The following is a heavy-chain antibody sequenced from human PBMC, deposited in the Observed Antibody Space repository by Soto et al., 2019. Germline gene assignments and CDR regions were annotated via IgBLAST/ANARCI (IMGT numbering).Heavy chain of an antibody. J-gene: IGHJ4*02. CDR2: ISSSGSTI. V-gene: IGHV3-11*01. Sequence: PGGSLRLSCAASGFTFSDYYMSWIRQAPGKGLEWVSYISSSGSTIYYADSVKGRFTISRDNAKNSLYLQMNSLRAEDTAVYYCARDAHYYDSSGQTPVAYWGQGTLGTVSS. D-gene: IGHD3-22*01. CDR3: ARDAHYYDSSGQTPVAY. CDR1: GFTFSDYY.